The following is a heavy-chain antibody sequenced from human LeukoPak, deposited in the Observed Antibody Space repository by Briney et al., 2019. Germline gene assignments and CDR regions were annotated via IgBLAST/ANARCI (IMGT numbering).Heavy chain of an antibody. J-gene: IGHJ4*02. V-gene: IGHV3-43D*03. D-gene: IGHD1-26*01. CDR3: AKDMTGSGSYFDY. CDR1: GFTFDDYA. CDR2: ITWDGVTT. Sequence: GGSLRLSCAASGFTFDDYAMHWVRQAPGKGLEWVSLITWDGVTTYCADSVKGRFTISRDNSKNSLSLQMNSLRAEDTALYYCAKDMTGSGSYFDYWGQGTLVTVSS.